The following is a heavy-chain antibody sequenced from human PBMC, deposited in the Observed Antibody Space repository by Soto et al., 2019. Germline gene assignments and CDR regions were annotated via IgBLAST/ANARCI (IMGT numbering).Heavy chain of an antibody. CDR3: VKDWTGDTCPCMDV. J-gene: IGHJ6*01. CDR2: ISGSDDST. V-gene: IGHV3-23*01. D-gene: IGHD2-8*02. Sequence: EVQLLESGGGLVQPGGSLRLSCAASGFTFNNYAMNWVRQAPGKGLEWVSTISGSDDSTYYADSVKGRLTISRDNSKNALYLQMSSLRAEDTALYYCVKDWTGDTCPCMDVWGQGTTVTVSS. CDR1: GFTFNNYA.